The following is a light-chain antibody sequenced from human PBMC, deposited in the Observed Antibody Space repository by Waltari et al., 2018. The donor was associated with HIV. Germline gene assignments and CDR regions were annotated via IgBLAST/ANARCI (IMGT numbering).Light chain of an antibody. J-gene: IGLJ3*02. CDR1: SSDVGAYYF. Sequence: QSALAPPRPVSGSPGQSVTFPCTGTSSDVGAYYFASWYQQHPGIAPKLIIYDVSKRPSGVPDRFSGSKSGSTASLTISGLQAEDEADYHCCSYAGTFRVFGGGTKLTVL. CDR2: DVS. V-gene: IGLV2-11*01. CDR3: CSYAGTFRV.